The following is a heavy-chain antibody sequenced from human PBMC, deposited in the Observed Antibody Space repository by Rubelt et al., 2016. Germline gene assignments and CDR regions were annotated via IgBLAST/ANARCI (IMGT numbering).Heavy chain of an antibody. Sequence: EVQLVESGGGLVQPGGSLRLSCAASGFTFSSYNMNWVRQAPGKGLEWVSSITSGGSYVYYTDPVQGRFTLSRDNSKNTMYIQMNSLRAEDTAVYYCARDSSGWYYFDWWGQGALVTISS. CDR1: GFTFSSYN. V-gene: IGHV3-21*04. J-gene: IGHJ4*02. D-gene: IGHD6-19*01. CDR3: ARDSSGWYYFDW. CDR2: ITSGGSYV.